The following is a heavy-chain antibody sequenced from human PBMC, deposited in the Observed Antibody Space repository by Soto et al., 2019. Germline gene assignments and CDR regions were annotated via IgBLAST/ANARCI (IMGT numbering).Heavy chain of an antibody. CDR2: ISGSGGST. D-gene: IGHD3-22*01. CDR3: AKDTDSSGYYYVVYYYYGMDV. V-gene: IGHV3-23*01. Sequence: PGGSGLSCAASGFTFSSYAMSWVRQAPGKGLEWVSAISGSGGSTYYADSVKGRFTISRDNSKNTLYLQMNSLRAEDTAVYYCAKDTDSSGYYYVVYYYYGMDVWGQGTTVTVSS. CDR1: GFTFSSYA. J-gene: IGHJ6*02.